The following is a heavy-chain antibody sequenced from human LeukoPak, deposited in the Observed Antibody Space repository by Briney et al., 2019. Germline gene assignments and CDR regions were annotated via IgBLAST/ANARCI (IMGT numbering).Heavy chain of an antibody. J-gene: IGHJ4*02. V-gene: IGHV3-53*01. CDR2: IYSGGYT. CDR1: GFTVSSNY. CDR3: ARLKGTVVTRVDY. D-gene: IGHD4-23*01. Sequence: GGSLRLSCAASGFTVSSNYMIWVRQAPGKGLEWVAVIYSGGYTYYADSVKGRFTISRDDSKDTLYLQMNSLRAEDTAVYYCARLKGTVVTRVDYWGQGTLVTVAS.